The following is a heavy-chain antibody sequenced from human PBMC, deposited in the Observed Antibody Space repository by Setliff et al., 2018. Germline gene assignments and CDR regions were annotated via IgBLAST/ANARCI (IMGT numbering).Heavy chain of an antibody. D-gene: IGHD3-10*01. V-gene: IGHV4-39*01. J-gene: IGHJ5*02. Sequence: SETLSLTCCASGGPISSSSYYWVWIRQPPGKGLEWIGAIFYDGNSYYNPSLKGRVTMSVGTSKNVFSLKLRSVTAADTSVYYCARQMSPPGMARARGFNWFDPWGQGTLVTVSS. CDR2: IFYDGNS. CDR3: ARQMSPPGMARARGFNWFDP. CDR1: GGPISSSSYY.